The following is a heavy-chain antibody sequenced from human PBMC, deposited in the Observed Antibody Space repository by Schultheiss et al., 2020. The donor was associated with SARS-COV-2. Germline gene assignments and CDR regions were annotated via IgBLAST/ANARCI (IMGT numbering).Heavy chain of an antibody. V-gene: IGHV4-61*08. CDR2: MYYSGTT. CDR1: GGSISSGGYY. CDR3: ARLGSVLNYHYYGVDV. Sequence: SETLSLTCTVSGGSISSGGYYWSWIRQHPGKGLEWIGYMYYSGTTTYTPSLRSRVTISVDRSKNQFSLKLSSVTAADRAVYYCARLGSVLNYHYYGVDVWGQGTTVTVSS. J-gene: IGHJ6*02. D-gene: IGHD3-10*01.